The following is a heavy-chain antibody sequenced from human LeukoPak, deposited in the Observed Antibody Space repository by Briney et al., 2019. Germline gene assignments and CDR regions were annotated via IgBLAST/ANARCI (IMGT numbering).Heavy chain of an antibody. CDR1: GFTFSNYG. Sequence: GGSLRLSCAASGFTFSNYGMSWVRQAPRKGLEWVSAIRGNAGTTYYADSVKGRFTIFRDNSKNTLYLQMNSLRVEDTAVYYCAKGHGDSDGYYYFDSWGQGTLVTVPS. V-gene: IGHV3-23*01. CDR2: IRGNAGTT. J-gene: IGHJ4*02. D-gene: IGHD3-22*01. CDR3: AKGHGDSDGYYYFDS.